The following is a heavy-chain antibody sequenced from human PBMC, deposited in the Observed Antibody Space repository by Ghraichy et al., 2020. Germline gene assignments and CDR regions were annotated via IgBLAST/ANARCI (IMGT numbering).Heavy chain of an antibody. CDR3: AKDGGGGYCGGDCYSYYFDY. CDR1: GFTFSSYA. V-gene: IGHV3-23*01. D-gene: IGHD2-21*01. J-gene: IGHJ4*02. CDR2: ISGSGGST. Sequence: GGSLRLSCAASGFTFSSYAMSWVRQAPGKGLEWVSAISGSGGSTYYADSVKGRFTISRDNSKNTLYLQMNSLRAEDTAVYYCAKDGGGGYCGGDCYSYYFDYWGQGTLVTVSS.